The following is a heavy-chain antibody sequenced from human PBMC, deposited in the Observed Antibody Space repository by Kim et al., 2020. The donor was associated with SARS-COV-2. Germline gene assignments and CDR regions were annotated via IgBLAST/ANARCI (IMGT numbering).Heavy chain of an antibody. Sequence: GGSLRLSCAASGFTFGDYAMHWVRQAPGKGLEWVSGISWNSGSIGYADSVKGRFTISRDNAKNSLYLQMNSLRAEDTAVYYCAKDIAVAGDYYGMDVWGQGTTVTVSS. J-gene: IGHJ6*02. V-gene: IGHV3-9*01. CDR3: AKDIAVAGDYYGMDV. CDR2: ISWNSGSI. D-gene: IGHD6-19*01. CDR1: GFTFGDYA.